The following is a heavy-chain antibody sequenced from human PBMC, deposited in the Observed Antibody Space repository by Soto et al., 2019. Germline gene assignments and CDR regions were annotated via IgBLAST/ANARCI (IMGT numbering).Heavy chain of an antibody. CDR1: GFSLSTTAVG. J-gene: IGHJ4*02. CDR2: IYWDDDK. D-gene: IGHD3-16*01. Sequence: QITLKESGPTLVKPTQTLTLTCTFSGFSLSTTAVGVGWIRQPPGKALEWLAFIYWDDDKRYSPSLKGRLTVTKDTSKNQVVLTMTDLDPVDTATYYCAHSDTSLETRGEFDDWGQGTLVTVSS. CDR3: AHSDTSLETRGEFDD. V-gene: IGHV2-5*02.